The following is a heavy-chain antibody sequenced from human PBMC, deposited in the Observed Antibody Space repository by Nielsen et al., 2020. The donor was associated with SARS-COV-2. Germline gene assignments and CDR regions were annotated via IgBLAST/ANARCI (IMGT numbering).Heavy chain of an antibody. J-gene: IGHJ4*02. CDR2: ISAYNGNT. CDR3: ARDYSSSWYGAFDY. V-gene: IGHV1-18*04. CDR1: GYTFTSYG. D-gene: IGHD6-13*01. Sequence: ASVKVSCKASGYTFTSYGINWVRQAPGQELEWMGWISAYNGNTNYAQKLQGRVTMTTDTSTSTAYMELRSLRSDDTAVYYCARDYSSSWYGAFDYWGQGTLVTVSS.